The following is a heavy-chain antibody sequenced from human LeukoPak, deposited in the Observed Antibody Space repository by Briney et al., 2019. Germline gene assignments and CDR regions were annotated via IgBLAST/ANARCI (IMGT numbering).Heavy chain of an antibody. D-gene: IGHD4-17*01. CDR3: ARDYYGDYYFDY. J-gene: IGHJ4*02. CDR2: ISSSSSYI. CDR1: GFTFSSYG. V-gene: IGHV3-21*01. Sequence: KPGGSLRLSCVASGFTFSSYGMNWVRQAPGKGLEWVSSISSSSSYIYYADSVKGRFTISRDNAKSSLYLQMNSLRAEDTAVYYCARDYYGDYYFDYWGQGTLVTVSS.